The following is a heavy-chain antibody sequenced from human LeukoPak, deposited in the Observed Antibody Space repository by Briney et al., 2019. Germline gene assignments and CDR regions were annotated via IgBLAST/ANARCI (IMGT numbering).Heavy chain of an antibody. Sequence: GSLRLSCAASGFTFSGYAMHWVRQAPGKGLEWVAVMSYDGSNKYYVDSVKGRFTVSRDNSKNTLYLQMNSLRAEETAVYYCAKDIYYDSSGYRGYFDYWGQGTLVTVSS. J-gene: IGHJ4*02. D-gene: IGHD3-22*01. CDR1: GFTFSGYA. V-gene: IGHV3-30*18. CDR2: MSYDGSNK. CDR3: AKDIYYDSSGYRGYFDY.